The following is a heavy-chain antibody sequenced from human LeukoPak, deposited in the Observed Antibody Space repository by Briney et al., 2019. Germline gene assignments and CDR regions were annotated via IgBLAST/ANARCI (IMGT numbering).Heavy chain of an antibody. V-gene: IGHV3-21*01. CDR1: GFTFSTYS. D-gene: IGHD3-16*02. CDR2: ITSSSSYI. Sequence: PGGSLRLSCAASGFTFSTYSMNWVRQAPGKGLEWVSSITSSSSYIYYADSVKGRFTISRDNAKNSLYLQMNSLRAEDTAVYYCAGGGYDYVWGSYRYLIDYWGQGTLVTVSS. J-gene: IGHJ4*02. CDR3: AGGGYDYVWGSYRYLIDY.